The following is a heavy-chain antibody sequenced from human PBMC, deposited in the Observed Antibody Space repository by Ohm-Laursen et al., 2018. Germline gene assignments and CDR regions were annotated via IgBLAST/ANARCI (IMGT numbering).Heavy chain of an antibody. CDR2: INPSGGST. D-gene: IGHD2-8*01. CDR1: GYTFTSYY. Sequence: ASVKVSCNASGYTFTSYYMHWVRQAPGQGLEWMGIINPSGGSTSYAQKFQGRVTMTRDTSTSTVYMELSSLRPEDTAVYYCARDGGYCTNGVCNWFDPWGQGTLVTVSS. CDR3: ARDGGYCTNGVCNWFDP. J-gene: IGHJ5*02. V-gene: IGHV1-46*01.